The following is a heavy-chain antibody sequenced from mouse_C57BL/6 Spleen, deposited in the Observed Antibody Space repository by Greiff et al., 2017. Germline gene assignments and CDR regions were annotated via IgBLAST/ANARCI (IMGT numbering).Heavy chain of an antibody. CDR1: GYTFTDYN. CDR2: INPNNGGT. V-gene: IGHV1-22*01. CDR3: AREGTTVLWYFDV. Sequence: EVQLQESGPELVKPGASVKMSCKASGYTFTDYNLHWVKQSHGKSLEWIGYINPNNGGTSYNQKFKGKATLTVNKSSSTAYMELRSLTSEDSAVYYCAREGTTVLWYFDVWGTGTTVTVSS. D-gene: IGHD1-1*01. J-gene: IGHJ1*03.